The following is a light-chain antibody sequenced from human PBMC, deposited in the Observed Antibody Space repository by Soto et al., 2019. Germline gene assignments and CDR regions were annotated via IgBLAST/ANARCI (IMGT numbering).Light chain of an antibody. Sequence: QSVLTQPPSASGTPGQRVTISCSGSNSNIGSKYVYWYQQLPGTAPKLLMYRNNQRPSGVPDRFSGSKSGTSASLAISGLRSEDEADYYCAAWGVSLGGLAFGGGTKLTVL. CDR2: RNN. J-gene: IGLJ2*01. CDR3: AAWGVSLGGLA. CDR1: NSNIGSKY. V-gene: IGLV1-47*01.